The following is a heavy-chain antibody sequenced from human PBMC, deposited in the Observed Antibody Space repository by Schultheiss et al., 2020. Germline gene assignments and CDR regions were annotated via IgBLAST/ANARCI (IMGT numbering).Heavy chain of an antibody. CDR3: ARGPGYCSGGSCYSPFDY. D-gene: IGHD2-15*01. J-gene: IGHJ4*02. Sequence: SETLSLTCTVSGGSISSGSYYWSWIRQPAGKGLEWIGRIYPSGSTNYNPSLKSRVTISVDTSKNQFSLKLSSVTAADTAVYFCARGPGYCSGGSCYSPFDYWGQGTLVTVSS. V-gene: IGHV4-61*02. CDR2: IYPSGST. CDR1: GGSISSGSYY.